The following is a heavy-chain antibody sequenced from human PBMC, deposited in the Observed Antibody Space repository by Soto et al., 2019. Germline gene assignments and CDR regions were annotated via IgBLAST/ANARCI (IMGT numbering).Heavy chain of an antibody. CDR3: ARDRAKWKDYYYYGMDV. V-gene: IGHV4-30-4*01. J-gene: IGHJ6*02. D-gene: IGHD1-20*01. CDR1: GGCISSGDDF. Sequence: SETLSLTCTVSGGCISSGDDFWTWIRQPPGKGLEWIGYIYYSGSTYYNPSLKSRLTMSVDTSKNQFSLKLSSVTAADTAVYYCARDRAKWKDYYYYGMDVWGQGTKVTAP. CDR2: IYYSGST.